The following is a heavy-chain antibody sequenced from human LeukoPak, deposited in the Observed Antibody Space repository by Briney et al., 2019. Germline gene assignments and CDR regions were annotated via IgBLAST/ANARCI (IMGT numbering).Heavy chain of an antibody. CDR3: AKRGDHCSSTNCYVDY. CDR2: IYSSGST. V-gene: IGHV3-53*01. CDR1: GFTVSNSY. D-gene: IGHD2-2*01. J-gene: IGHJ4*02. Sequence: GGSLGLSCAASGFTVSNSYMTWVRQAPGKGLEWVSVIYSSGSTNYADSVKGRFTISRDNSKNTLYLQMNSLRAEDTAVYYCAKRGDHCSSTNCYVDYWGQGTLVTVSS.